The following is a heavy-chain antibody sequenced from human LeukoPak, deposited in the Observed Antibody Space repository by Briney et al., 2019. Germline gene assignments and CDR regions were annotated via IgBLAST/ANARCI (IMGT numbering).Heavy chain of an antibody. CDR2: IYYGGST. J-gene: IGHJ3*02. CDR3: ARDPGATPEGAFDI. V-gene: IGHV4-59*01. Sequence: SEALSLTCTVSGGSISSYYWSWIRQPPGKGLEWIGYIYYGGSTNYNPSLKSRVTISVDTSKNQFSLKLSSVTAADTAVYYCARDPGATPEGAFDIWGQGTMVTVSS. D-gene: IGHD1-26*01. CDR1: GGSISSYY.